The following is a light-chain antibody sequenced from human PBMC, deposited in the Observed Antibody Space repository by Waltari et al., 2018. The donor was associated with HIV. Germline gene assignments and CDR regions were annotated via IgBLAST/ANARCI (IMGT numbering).Light chain of an antibody. CDR1: QSVSSN. Sequence: EVVMTQSPATLSLSPGERATLSCRASQSVSSNLAWYQHKPGQSPRLLIYETSKRATGTAARFSGSGSGTDFSLTISSLEPEDVGVYYCQQRSNWPPITFGQGTRVEIK. J-gene: IGKJ5*01. CDR2: ETS. V-gene: IGKV3-11*01. CDR3: QQRSNWPPIT.